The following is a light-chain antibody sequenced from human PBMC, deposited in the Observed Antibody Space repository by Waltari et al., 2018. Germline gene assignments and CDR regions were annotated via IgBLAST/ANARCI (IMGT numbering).Light chain of an antibody. CDR3: QHRSNWPIT. Sequence: EIVLTQSPATLLLSPGVTPTLSCRASLGVGSHLAWSHQKPGQAPRLLIYAASTRATGIPARCSGNGSGTDFTLTISSLEPEDFAVYYCQHRSNWPITFGQWTRLEIK. CDR2: AAS. V-gene: IGKV3-11*01. J-gene: IGKJ5*01. CDR1: LGVGSH.